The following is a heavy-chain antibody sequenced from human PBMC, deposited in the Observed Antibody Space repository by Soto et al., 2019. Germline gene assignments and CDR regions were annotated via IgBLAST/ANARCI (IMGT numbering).Heavy chain of an antibody. J-gene: IGHJ4*02. D-gene: IGHD3-10*01. CDR2: IYSGGST. V-gene: IGHV3-53*04. Sequence: EVQLVESGGGLVQPGGSLRLSCAASGFTVSSNYMSWVRQAPGKGLEWVSVIYSGGSTYYADSVKGRFTISRHNSKNTLYLQMDSLGAEDPAVYYWARITMVRGVDYWGQGTLVTVSS. CDR3: ARITMVRGVDY. CDR1: GFTVSSNY.